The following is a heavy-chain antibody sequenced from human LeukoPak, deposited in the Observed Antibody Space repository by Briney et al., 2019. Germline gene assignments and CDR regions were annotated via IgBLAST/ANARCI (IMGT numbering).Heavy chain of an antibody. Sequence: PSQTLSLTCTVSGGSISSGGYYWSWIRQHPGKGLEWIGYIYYSGSTYYNPSLKSRVTISVDTSKNQFSLKLSSVTAADTAVYYCATGGRPNDYVWGSYRYVNWFDPWGQGTLVTVSS. CDR1: GGSISSGGYY. CDR3: ATGGRPNDYVWGSYRYVNWFDP. CDR2: IYYSGST. J-gene: IGHJ5*02. V-gene: IGHV4-31*03. D-gene: IGHD3-16*02.